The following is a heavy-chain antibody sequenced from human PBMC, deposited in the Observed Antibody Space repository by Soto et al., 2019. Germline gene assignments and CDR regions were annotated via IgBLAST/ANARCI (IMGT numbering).Heavy chain of an antibody. Sequence: SSETLSLTCTVSGGSISSYYWSWIRQPPGKGLEWIGYIYYSGSTNYNPSLKSRVTISVDTSKNQFSLKLSSVTAADTAVYYCARHGLWFGESTYYFDYWGQGTLVTVSS. CDR1: GGSISSYY. J-gene: IGHJ4*02. CDR3: ARHGLWFGESTYYFDY. CDR2: IYYSGST. V-gene: IGHV4-59*08. D-gene: IGHD3-10*01.